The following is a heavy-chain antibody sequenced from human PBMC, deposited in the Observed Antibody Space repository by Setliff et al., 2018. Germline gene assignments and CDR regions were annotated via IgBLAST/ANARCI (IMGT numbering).Heavy chain of an antibody. CDR3: ARDRTAYTYGPDV. J-gene: IGHJ6*02. Sequence: GGSLRLSCAASGFTFSKYGMYWVRQAPGKGLEWVAFIRYDGSNKYYADSVKGRFTISRDNAKNSLYLKAVTAADTAVYYCARDRTAYTYGPDVWGQGTTVTVS. CDR1: GFTFSKYG. D-gene: IGHD2-8*01. V-gene: IGHV3-30*02. CDR2: IRYDGSNK.